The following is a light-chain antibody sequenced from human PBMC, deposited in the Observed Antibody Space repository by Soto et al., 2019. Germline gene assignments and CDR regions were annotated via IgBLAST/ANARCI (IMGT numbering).Light chain of an antibody. CDR1: SSDIGGYNY. CDR2: EVN. J-gene: IGLJ2*01. Sequence: QSALTQPASMSGSPGQSITISCTGTSSDIGGYNYVSWYQQYPGKAPKLMIYEVNNRPLGVSNRFSGFKSGNTASLAISGLQADDEPDYYCSSYTSTSTIVFGGGTKLTVL. V-gene: IGLV2-14*01. CDR3: SSYTSTSTIV.